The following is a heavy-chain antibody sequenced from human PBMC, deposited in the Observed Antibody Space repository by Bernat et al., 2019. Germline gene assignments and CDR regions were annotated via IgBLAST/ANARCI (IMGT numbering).Heavy chain of an antibody. CDR1: GGTFSSYA. V-gene: IGHV1-69*04. Sequence: QDQLVQSGAEVTKPGSSVKVFCKASGGTFSSYAISWVRQAPGQGLEWMGRIIPILGIANYAQKFQGTVTITAEKSTSTAYVELSSLRCEDAAVYCWARDGWGLFKFWFDAWGQGTLVTVSS. CDR3: ARDGWGLFKFWFDA. D-gene: IGHD1-26*01. J-gene: IGHJ5*02. CDR2: IIPILGIA.